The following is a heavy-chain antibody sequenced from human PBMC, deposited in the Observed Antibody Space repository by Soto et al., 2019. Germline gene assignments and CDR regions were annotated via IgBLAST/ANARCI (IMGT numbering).Heavy chain of an antibody. CDR2: IWYDGSNK. CDR3: VRWFYSGAQHYFDY. J-gene: IGHJ4*02. CDR1: GFTFSDYG. V-gene: IGHV3-33*01. Sequence: GESLKISCAASGFTFSDYGMHWVRQAPGKGLEWVAVIWYDGSNKYYEDSVKGRFTISRDNSKNTLFLQMDSLGAEDTAVFYCVRWFYSGAQHYFDYWGQGTLVTVSS. D-gene: IGHD6-25*01.